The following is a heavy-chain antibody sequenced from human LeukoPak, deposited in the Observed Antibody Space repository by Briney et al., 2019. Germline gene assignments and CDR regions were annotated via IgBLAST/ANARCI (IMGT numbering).Heavy chain of an antibody. CDR3: ANARGIAVAGSFDY. V-gene: IGHV3-23*01. D-gene: IGHD6-19*01. CDR1: GFTFSSYA. CDR2: ISGSGGST. J-gene: IGHJ4*02. Sequence: GGSLRLSCAASGFTFSSYAMSWVRQAPGKGLEWVSAISGSGGSTYYADSVKGRFTIPRDNSKNTLYLQMNSLRAEDMAVYYCANARGIAVAGSFDYWGQGTLVTVSS.